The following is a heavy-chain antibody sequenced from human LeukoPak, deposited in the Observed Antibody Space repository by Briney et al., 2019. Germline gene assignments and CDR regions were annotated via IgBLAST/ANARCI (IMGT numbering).Heavy chain of an antibody. J-gene: IGHJ4*02. V-gene: IGHV1-18*01. CDR3: ARDKNWDLEY. CDR2: ISTYNGNT. CDR1: GYTFTSYG. Sequence: ASVKVSCKTSGYTFTSYGISWMRQAPGQGLEWMGWISTYNGNTNYAQNLHGRVTMTTDTSTSTASMELRSLRSTDTAVYWCARDKNWDLEYWGQGTLVTVSS. D-gene: IGHD7-27*01.